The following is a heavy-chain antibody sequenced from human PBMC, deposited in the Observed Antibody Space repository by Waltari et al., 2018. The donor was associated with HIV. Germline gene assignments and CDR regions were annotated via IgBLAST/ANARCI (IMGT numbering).Heavy chain of an antibody. D-gene: IGHD3-22*01. CDR1: VGSISNTNFH. J-gene: IGHJ5*01. CDR2: VYYSGNT. V-gene: IGHV4-39*07. CDR3: GRTFEYDRSGYSFDS. Sequence: LQLHESGPGLVKPSETLSLTCTVSVGSISNTNFHWGGIRTPPGKVLELIGTVYYSGNTYYNASLKSRVIISVDRSKNQFSLRLRAVSAADTALYYCGRTFEYDRSGYSFDSWGQGILVRVSS.